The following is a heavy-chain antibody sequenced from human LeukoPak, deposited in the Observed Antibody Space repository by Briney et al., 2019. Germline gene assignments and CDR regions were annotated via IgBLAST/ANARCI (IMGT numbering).Heavy chain of an antibody. J-gene: IGHJ4*02. CDR3: ARDGPVGATDV. CDR2: IYYSGST. CDR1: GGSISSYY. Sequence: SETLSLTCTVSGGSISSYYWSWIRQPPGKGLEWIGYIYYSGSTNYNPSLKSRVTISVDTSKNRFSLKLSSVTAADTAVYCCARDGPVGATDVWGQGTLVTVSS. V-gene: IGHV4-59*01. D-gene: IGHD1-26*01.